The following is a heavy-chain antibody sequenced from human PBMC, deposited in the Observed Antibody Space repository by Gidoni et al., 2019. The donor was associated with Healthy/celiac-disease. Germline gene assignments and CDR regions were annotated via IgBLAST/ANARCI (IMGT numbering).Heavy chain of an antibody. CDR1: GFTFSNAW. J-gene: IGHJ6*02. V-gene: IGHV3-15*07. CDR3: TTAPYCGGDCYSYYYGMDV. D-gene: IGHD2-21*02. Sequence: EVQLVESGGGLVKPGGSLRLSCAASGFTFSNAWMNLVRQAPGKGLEWVGRIKSKTDGGTTDYAAPVKGRFTISRDDSKNTLYLQMNSLKTEDTAVYYCTTAPYCGGDCYSYYYGMDVWGQGTTVTVSS. CDR2: IKSKTDGGTT.